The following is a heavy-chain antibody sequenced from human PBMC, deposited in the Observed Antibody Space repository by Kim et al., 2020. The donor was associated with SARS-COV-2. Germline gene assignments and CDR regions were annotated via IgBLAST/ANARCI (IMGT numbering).Heavy chain of an antibody. J-gene: IGHJ3*02. D-gene: IGHD3-22*01. V-gene: IGHV1-3*01. CDR3: ARDSRGYYDSSTHAFDI. Sequence: FQGRVTITRDTSASTAYMELSSLRSEDTAVYYCARDSRGYYDSSTHAFDIWGQGTMVTVSS.